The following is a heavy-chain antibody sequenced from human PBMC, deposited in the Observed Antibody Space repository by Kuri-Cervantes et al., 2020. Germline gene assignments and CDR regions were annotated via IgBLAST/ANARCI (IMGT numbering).Heavy chain of an antibody. CDR1: GCTFTGYY. D-gene: IGHD2-21*01. CDR3: ARTAPVAFDAFKI. V-gene: IGHV1-2*02. Sequence: ASVKVSCKASGCTFTGYYIHWVRQAPGQGLEWMGWINPNSGDTNYAQKFQGRVTMTRDTSISTAYMELNRLTSDDTAVYYCARTAPVAFDAFKIWGQGTMVTVSS. J-gene: IGHJ3*02. CDR2: INPNSGDT.